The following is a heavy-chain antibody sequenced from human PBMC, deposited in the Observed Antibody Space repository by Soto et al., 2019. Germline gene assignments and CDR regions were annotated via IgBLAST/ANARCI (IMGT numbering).Heavy chain of an antibody. J-gene: IGHJ4*02. CDR3: QAAGTFDY. CDR2: ISYDGSNK. CDR1: GFTFSSYA. V-gene: IGHV3-30-3*01. D-gene: IGHD6-13*01. Sequence: QVPLVESGGGVVQPGRSLRLSCAASGFTFSSYAMHWVRQAPGKGLEWVAVISYDGSNKYYADSVKGRFTISRDNSKNSLYLQMNSLRAEDTAVYYCQAAGTFDYWGQGTLVTVSS.